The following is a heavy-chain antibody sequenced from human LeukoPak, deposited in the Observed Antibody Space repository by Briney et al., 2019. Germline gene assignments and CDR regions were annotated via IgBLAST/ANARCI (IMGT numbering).Heavy chain of an antibody. D-gene: IGHD2-15*01. CDR1: GGSIGSYY. J-gene: IGHJ5*02. CDR2: IYYSGST. V-gene: IGHV4-59*01. Sequence: SETLSLTCTVSGGSIGSYYWSWIRQPPGKGLEWIGYIYYSGSTNYNPSLKSRVTISVDTSKNQFSLKLSSVTAADTAVYYCAREVVVAATSTPNWFDPWGQGTLVTVSS. CDR3: AREVVVAATSTPNWFDP.